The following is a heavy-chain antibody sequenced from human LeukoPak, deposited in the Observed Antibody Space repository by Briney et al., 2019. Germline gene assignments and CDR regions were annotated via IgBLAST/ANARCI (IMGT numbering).Heavy chain of an antibody. V-gene: IGHV4-34*01. CDR2: INHSGST. Sequence: PSETLSLTCAVYGGSLSGYYWSWIRQPPGKGLEWIGEINHSGSTNYNPSLKSRVTISVDTSKHQLSLKLSSMTAADTAVYYCARQWLVSALFDYWGQGTLVTVSS. J-gene: IGHJ4*02. D-gene: IGHD6-19*01. CDR3: ARQWLVSALFDY. CDR1: GGSLSGYY.